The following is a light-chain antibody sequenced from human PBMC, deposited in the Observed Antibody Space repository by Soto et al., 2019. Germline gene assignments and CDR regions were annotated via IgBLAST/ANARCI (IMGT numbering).Light chain of an antibody. J-gene: IGLJ1*01. CDR1: SSDVGGYNY. Sequence: QSALTQPPSASGSPGQSVTISCTGTSSDVGGYNYVSWYQQHPGRPPKLMIYEVTKRPLGVPDRFSGSKSGNTASLTVSGLQAEDEADYYCSSYAGSNNYVFVHGTKLTVL. CDR2: EVT. V-gene: IGLV2-8*01. CDR3: SSYAGSNNYV.